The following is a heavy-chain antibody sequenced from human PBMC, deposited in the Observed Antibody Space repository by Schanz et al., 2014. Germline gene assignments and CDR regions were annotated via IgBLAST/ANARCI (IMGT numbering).Heavy chain of an antibody. J-gene: IGHJ4*02. CDR3: ARQGDVYRLDY. V-gene: IGHV4-59*08. CDR1: GASISFYD. D-gene: IGHD1-26*01. Sequence: QVQLQESGPGLVKPSETLSLTCTVSGASISFYDWNWIRQSPGKGLEWIGYIYHSGSPIYNPSLQGGSTISTDTPKTQFSRKMESVTAADTAMYFCARQGDVYRLDYWGQGTLVTVTS. CDR2: IYHSGSP.